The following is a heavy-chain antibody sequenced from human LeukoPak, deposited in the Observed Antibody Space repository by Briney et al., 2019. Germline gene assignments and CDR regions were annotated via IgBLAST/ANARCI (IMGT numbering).Heavy chain of an antibody. Sequence: SETLSLTCTVSGGSISSYYWSWIRQPPGKGLEWNGYVYTSGSTNYNPSLKSRVTISVDTSKNQFSLKLSSETAADTAVYYCARGGGSSSGLAYYYYYMDVWGKGTTVTVSS. CDR3: ARGGGSSSGLAYYYYYMDV. D-gene: IGHD6-6*01. V-gene: IGHV4-4*09. CDR1: GGSISSYY. J-gene: IGHJ6*03. CDR2: VYTSGST.